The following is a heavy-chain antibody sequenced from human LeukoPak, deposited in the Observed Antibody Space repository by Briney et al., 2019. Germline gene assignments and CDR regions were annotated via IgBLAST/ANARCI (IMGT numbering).Heavy chain of an antibody. CDR3: ATGLYWYDSSGSSG. J-gene: IGHJ4*02. D-gene: IGHD3-22*01. CDR1: GYTLTELS. CDR2: FDPEDGET. V-gene: IGHV1-24*01. Sequence: ASVKVSCKVSGYTLTELSMHWVRQAPGKGLEWRGGFDPEDGETIYAQKFQGRVTMTEDTSTDTAYMELSSLRSEDTAVYYCATGLYWYDSSGSSGWGQGTLVTVSS.